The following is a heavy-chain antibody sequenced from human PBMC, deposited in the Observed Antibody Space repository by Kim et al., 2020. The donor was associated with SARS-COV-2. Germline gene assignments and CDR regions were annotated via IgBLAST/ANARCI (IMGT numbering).Heavy chain of an antibody. D-gene: IGHD2-2*01. V-gene: IGHV1-46*01. CDR3: AREIPDTLYFDY. CDR2: T. Sequence: TGYAQTVRNRATVARDTSTSTVYMELSSLRSEDTAVYFCAREIPDTLYFDYWGQGAQVTVSS. J-gene: IGHJ4*02.